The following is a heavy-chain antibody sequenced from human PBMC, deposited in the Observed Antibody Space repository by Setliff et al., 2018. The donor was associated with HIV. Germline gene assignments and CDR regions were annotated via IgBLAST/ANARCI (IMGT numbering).Heavy chain of an antibody. D-gene: IGHD1-26*01. J-gene: IGHJ6*02. CDR2: IYPSDPDT. CDR1: GYRFTSYW. Sequence: GESLKISCKGFGYRFTSYWIGWARHMPGKGLEWMGIIYPSDPDTRYSPSFQGQVTISADKSISIAYLQWNSLKASDTAMYYCARCSGSDPCDGMDVWGQGTTVTVSS. CDR3: ARCSGSDPCDGMDV. V-gene: IGHV5-51*01.